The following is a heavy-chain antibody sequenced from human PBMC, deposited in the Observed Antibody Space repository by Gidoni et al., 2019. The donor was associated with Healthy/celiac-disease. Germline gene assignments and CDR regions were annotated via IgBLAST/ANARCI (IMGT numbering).Heavy chain of an antibody. D-gene: IGHD3-10*01. CDR3: ARSAMVRGVLFDY. J-gene: IGHJ4*02. CDR2: ST. Sequence: STYYNPSLKSRVTISVDTSKNQFSLKLSSVTAADTAVYYCARSAMVRGVLFDYWGQGTLVTVSS. V-gene: IGHV4-39*01.